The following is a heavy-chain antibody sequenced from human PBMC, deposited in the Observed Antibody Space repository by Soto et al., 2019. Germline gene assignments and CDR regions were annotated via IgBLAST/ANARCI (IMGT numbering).Heavy chain of an antibody. J-gene: IGHJ4*02. Sequence: GGSLRLSCAASGFTFSSYAMSWVRQAPGKGLEWVSAISGSGGSTYYADSVKGRFTISRDNSKNTLYLQMNSLRAEDTAVYYCAKDPRYYYGSSGYFDYWGQGTLVTVSS. D-gene: IGHD3-22*01. V-gene: IGHV3-23*01. CDR2: ISGSGGST. CDR1: GFTFSSYA. CDR3: AKDPRYYYGSSGYFDY.